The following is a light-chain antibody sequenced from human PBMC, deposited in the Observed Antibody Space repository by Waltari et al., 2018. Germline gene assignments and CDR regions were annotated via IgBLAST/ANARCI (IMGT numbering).Light chain of an antibody. CDR3: QHSEA. Sequence: DMQMTQSPASLSASLGDRVTITCQPSQDVINYINWYLQKPGKAPQLLIYDAATLKTGVPSRFSGRQSGTYFTLTISGLQPEDVGTYYCQHSEAFGQGTTVEI. J-gene: IGKJ1*01. CDR1: QDVINY. CDR2: DAA. V-gene: IGKV1-33*01.